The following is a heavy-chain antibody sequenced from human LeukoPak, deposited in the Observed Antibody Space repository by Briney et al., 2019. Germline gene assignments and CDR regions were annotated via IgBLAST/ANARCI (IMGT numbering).Heavy chain of an antibody. CDR2: LDWDDHK. V-gene: IGHV2-70*11. CDR3: ARGVGGNSAPRFAFDY. Sequence: SGPTLLNPTQTLTLTCTFSGFSLSNTAICGSWIRQPRGKALEWLPRLDWDDHKYYSPSLKTRLTISKDTSKTQVVPTMTSLDPVDTATYFCARGVGGNSAPRFAFDYWGQGTLVTVSS. J-gene: IGHJ4*02. CDR1: GFSLSNTAIC. D-gene: IGHD4-23*01.